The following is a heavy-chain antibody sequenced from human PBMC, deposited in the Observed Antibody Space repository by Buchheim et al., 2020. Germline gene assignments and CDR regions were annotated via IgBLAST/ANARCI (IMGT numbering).Heavy chain of an antibody. CDR1: GFTFSSYG. CDR2: IWYDGSNK. V-gene: IGHV3-33*01. CDR3: ARGDGSYYFPYFDY. D-gene: IGHD1-26*01. J-gene: IGHJ4*02. Sequence: QVQLVESGGGVVQPGRSLRLSCAASGFTFSSYGMHWVRQAPGKGLEWVADIWYDGSNKYYADSVKGRFTISRDNSKNTLYLQMNSLRAEDTAVYYCARGDGSYYFPYFDYWGQGTL.